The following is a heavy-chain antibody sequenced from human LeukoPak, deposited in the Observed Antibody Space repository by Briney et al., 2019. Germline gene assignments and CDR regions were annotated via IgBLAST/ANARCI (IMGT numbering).Heavy chain of an antibody. CDR2: ISAYNGNT. D-gene: IGHD3-3*01. J-gene: IGHJ3*02. V-gene: IGHV1-18*01. CDR1: GYTFTSYG. CDR3: ARVDLQAHYYDFWSGYKDPDAFDI. Sequence: ASVKVSCKASGYTFTSYGISWVRQAPGQGLEWMGWISAYNGNTNYAQKLQGRVTMTTDTSTSTAYMELRSLRSDDTAVYYCARVDLQAHYYDFWSGYKDPDAFDIWGQGTMVTVSS.